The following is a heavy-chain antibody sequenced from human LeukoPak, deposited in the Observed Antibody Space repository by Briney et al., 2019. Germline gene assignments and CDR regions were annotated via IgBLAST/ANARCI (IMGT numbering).Heavy chain of an antibody. CDR2: ISSSSSYI. V-gene: IGHV3-21*01. Sequence: GGSLRLSCAASGFTFSSYSMNWVRQAPGKGLEWVSSISSSSSYIYYADSVKGRFTISRDNAKNSLYLQMNSLRAEDTAVYYCARGLYCSGGSCYSLDYWAREPWSPSPQ. D-gene: IGHD2-15*01. J-gene: IGHJ4*02. CDR3: ARGLYCSGGSCYSLDY. CDR1: GFTFSSYS.